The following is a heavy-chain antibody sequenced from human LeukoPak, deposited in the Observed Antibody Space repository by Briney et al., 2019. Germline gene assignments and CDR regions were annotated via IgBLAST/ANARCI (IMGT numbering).Heavy chain of an antibody. J-gene: IGHJ4*02. Sequence: GGSLRLSCAASGFTFSNYGMHWVRQAPGKGLEWVAVIWYDGSNKYYADSVKGRFTISRDNSKNTLYLQMNSLRAEDTAVYYCAGGYCSGGSCPFFDYWGQGTLVTVSS. CDR1: GFTFSNYG. CDR3: AGGYCSGGSCPFFDY. CDR2: IWYDGSNK. V-gene: IGHV3-33*01. D-gene: IGHD2-15*01.